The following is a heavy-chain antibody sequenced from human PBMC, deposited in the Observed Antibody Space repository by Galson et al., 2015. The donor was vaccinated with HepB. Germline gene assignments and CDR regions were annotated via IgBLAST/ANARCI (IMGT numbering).Heavy chain of an antibody. CDR3: ATHPRITMVRGVFDY. Sequence: SVKVSCKVSGYTLTELSMHWVRQAPGKGLEWMGGFDPEDGETIYAQKFQGRVTMTEDTSTDTAYMELSSLRSEDTAVYYCATHPRITMVRGVFDYWGQGTLVIVSS. CDR2: FDPEDGET. V-gene: IGHV1-24*01. D-gene: IGHD3-10*01. CDR1: GYTLTELS. J-gene: IGHJ4*02.